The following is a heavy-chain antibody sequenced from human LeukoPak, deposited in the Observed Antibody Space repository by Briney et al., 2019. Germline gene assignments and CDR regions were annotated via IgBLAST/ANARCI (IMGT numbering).Heavy chain of an antibody. CDR3: ARHRCSSTSCYADSGTFDY. CDR2: IYYSGST. D-gene: IGHD2-2*01. CDR1: GGSISSYY. V-gene: IGHV4-59*08. Sequence: KSSETLSLTCTVSGGSISSYYWSWIRQPPGKGLEWIGYIYYSGSTNYNPSLKSRVTISVDTSKNQFSLKLSSVTAADTAVYYCARHRCSSTSCYADSGTFDYWGQGTLVTVSP. J-gene: IGHJ4*02.